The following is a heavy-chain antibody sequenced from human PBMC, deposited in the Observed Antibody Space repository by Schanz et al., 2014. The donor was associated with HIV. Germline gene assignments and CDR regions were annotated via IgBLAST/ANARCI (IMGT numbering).Heavy chain of an antibody. CDR3: AKPEYDSRGNSQSHFDY. V-gene: IGHV3-30*18. J-gene: IGHJ4*02. CDR2: TSSDGSGK. D-gene: IGHD3-22*01. CDR1: GFSFSDFA. Sequence: QGQLVESGGGVVQPGRSLRLSCAASGFSFSDFALHWVRQAPGRGLEWLAVTSSDGSGKFYVDSVKGRFTISRDNSKNTLYLQMTTLRIDDTAVYYCAKPEYDSRGNSQSHFDYWGQGTLVTVSS.